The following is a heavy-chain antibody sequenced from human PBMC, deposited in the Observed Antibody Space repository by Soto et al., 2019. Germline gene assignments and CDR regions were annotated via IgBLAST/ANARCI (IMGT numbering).Heavy chain of an antibody. V-gene: IGHV3-30-3*01. D-gene: IGHD3-22*01. Sequence: PGGSLRLSCAASGFSFGSYAMHWVRQAPGKGLEWVALISYDGSDKDYADSVKGRFTISRDNSRNTLFLQMNSLRAEDTAVYYCARDYYKYYDSSGYYRSPAYWGQGT. CDR1: GFSFGSYA. J-gene: IGHJ4*02. CDR3: ARDYYKYYDSSGYYRSPAY. CDR2: ISYDGSDK.